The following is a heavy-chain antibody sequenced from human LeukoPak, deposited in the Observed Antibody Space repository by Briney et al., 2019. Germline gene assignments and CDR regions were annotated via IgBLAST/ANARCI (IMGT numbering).Heavy chain of an antibody. J-gene: IGHJ5*02. V-gene: IGHV4-39*01. CDR2: IYNSGRT. D-gene: IGHD2/OR15-2a*01. CDR3: ATYFA. Sequence: SETLSLTCTVSGGSISRSSYSWDRIRQPPGKGLEWIGAIYNSGRTSFNPSLKSRVTMSVDTSKNQFSLDLNSVTAADTAVYYCATYFAWGQGTLVTVSS. CDR1: GGSISRSSYS.